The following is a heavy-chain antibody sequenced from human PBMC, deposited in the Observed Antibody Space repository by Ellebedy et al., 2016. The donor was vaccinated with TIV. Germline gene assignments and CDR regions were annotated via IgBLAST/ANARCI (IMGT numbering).Heavy chain of an antibody. CDR3: AKCRTSSSCYSSFDY. Sequence: ASVKVSCXVSGYTFTSYDINWVRQATGQGLEWMGWMNPNSGNTGYAQKFQGRITMTRNTSISTAYMELSSLRSEDTAVYYCAKCRTSSSCYSSFDYWGQGTPVTVSS. V-gene: IGHV1-8*01. CDR2: MNPNSGNT. J-gene: IGHJ4*02. CDR1: GYTFTSYD. D-gene: IGHD2-2*01.